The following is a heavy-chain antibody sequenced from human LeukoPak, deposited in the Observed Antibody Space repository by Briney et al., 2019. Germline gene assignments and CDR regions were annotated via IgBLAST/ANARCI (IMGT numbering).Heavy chain of an antibody. J-gene: IGHJ4*02. Sequence: SETLSLTCTVSGGSISSYYWSWIRQPPGKGLEWIGYIYYSGSTNYNPPLKSRVTISVDTSKNQFSLKLSSVTAADTAVYYCARGDGIVDYWGQGTLVTVSS. CDR2: IYYSGST. V-gene: IGHV4-59*01. D-gene: IGHD1-14*01. CDR1: GGSISSYY. CDR3: ARGDGIVDY.